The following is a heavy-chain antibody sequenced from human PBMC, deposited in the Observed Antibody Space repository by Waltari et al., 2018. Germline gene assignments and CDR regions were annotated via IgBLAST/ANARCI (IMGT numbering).Heavy chain of an antibody. V-gene: IGHV3-15*01. Sequence: EVQLVESGGGLVKPGGSLRLSCAASGFTFSNAWMSWVRQAPGKGLEWVGRIKSKTDGGTTDYAAPVKGRFTISRDDSKNTLYLQMNSLKTEDTAVYYCTTVASHDYVWGSYRYTDYWGQGTLVTVSS. D-gene: IGHD3-16*02. CDR1: GFTFSNAW. CDR2: IKSKTDGGTT. CDR3: TTVASHDYVWGSYRYTDY. J-gene: IGHJ4*02.